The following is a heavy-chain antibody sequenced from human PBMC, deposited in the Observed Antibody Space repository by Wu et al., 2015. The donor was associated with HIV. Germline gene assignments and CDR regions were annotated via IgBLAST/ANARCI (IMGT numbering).Heavy chain of an antibody. CDR1: GYTFIGYY. D-gene: IGHD5-12*01. V-gene: IGHV1-2*02. CDR2: IIPNTAGT. CDR3: AFGQAATISDYYYMDV. J-gene: IGHJ6*03. Sequence: QVQLLQSGAEVKKPGASVKVSCKASGYTFIGYYLHWVRQAPGQGLEWMGWIIPNTAGTNYAQKFRGRVTMTGDTSISTAYMELRSLRFDDTAVYYCAFGQAATISDYYYMDVVGTKGPRSPSL.